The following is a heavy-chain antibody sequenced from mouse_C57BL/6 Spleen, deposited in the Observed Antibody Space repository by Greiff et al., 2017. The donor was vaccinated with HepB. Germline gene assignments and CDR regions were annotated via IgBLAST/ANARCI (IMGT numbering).Heavy chain of an antibody. D-gene: IGHD1-1*01. CDR3: ARYYYGSPDY. Sequence: QQRPGQGLEWIGDIYPGSGSTNYNEKFKSKATLTVGTSSSTAYMQLSSLTSEDSAVYYCARYYYGSPDYWGQGTTLTVSS. J-gene: IGHJ2*01. V-gene: IGHV1-55*01. CDR2: IYPGSGST.